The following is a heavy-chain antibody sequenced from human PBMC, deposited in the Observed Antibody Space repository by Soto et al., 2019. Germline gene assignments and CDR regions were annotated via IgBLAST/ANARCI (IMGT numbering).Heavy chain of an antibody. CDR1: GFTFSNYW. J-gene: IGHJ4*02. D-gene: IGHD3-10*01. CDR3: GTSVRGSAFDY. CDR2: IKHDGGEP. Sequence: VDLVESGGGMVQPGGSLRLSCAASGFTFSNYWTRWVRQAPVKGLEWVATIKHDGGEPYYMDSVKGRFIISRDNAKNSLYLQLKSLRADDTAVYYCGTSVRGSAFDYWGRGTLVTVSS. V-gene: IGHV3-7*05.